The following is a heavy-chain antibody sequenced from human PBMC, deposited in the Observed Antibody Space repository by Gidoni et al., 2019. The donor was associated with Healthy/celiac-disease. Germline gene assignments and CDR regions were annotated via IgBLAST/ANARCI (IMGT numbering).Heavy chain of an antibody. D-gene: IGHD3-16*01. CDR3: ASYVELDV. J-gene: IGHJ6*02. CDR2: FYSGGST. V-gene: IGHV3-53*01. Sequence: EVQLVESGGGLIQRGGSLRLAWAASGFTVSSNYMSLVRLAPGKGREWVSVFYSGGSTYYADSVKGRFTLSRDNSKNTLYLQMNSLRAEDTAVYYCASYVELDVWGQGTTVTVSS. CDR1: GFTVSSNY.